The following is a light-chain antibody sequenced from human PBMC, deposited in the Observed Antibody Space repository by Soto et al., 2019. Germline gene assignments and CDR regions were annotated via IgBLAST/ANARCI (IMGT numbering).Light chain of an antibody. CDR1: QSVSSSY. J-gene: IGKJ1*01. CDR2: GAS. V-gene: IGKV3-20*01. Sequence: EIVLTQSPGTLSLSPGERATLSCRASQSVSSSYLAWYQQKPGQAPRLLIYGASTRATGIPDRFSGSGSGTDFTLTISRLEPEDFAVYYCQPYGSSGTFGQGTKVEI. CDR3: QPYGSSGT.